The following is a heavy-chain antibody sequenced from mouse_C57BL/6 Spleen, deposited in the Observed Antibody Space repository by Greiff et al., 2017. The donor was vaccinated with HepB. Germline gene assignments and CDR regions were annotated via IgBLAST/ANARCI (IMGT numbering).Heavy chain of an antibody. J-gene: IGHJ1*03. CDR1: GYAFSSSW. V-gene: IGHV1-82*01. CDR2: IYPGDGDT. Sequence: VQLQQSGPELVKPGASVKISCKASGYAFSSSWMNWVKQRPGKGLEWIGRIYPGDGDTNYNGKFKGKATLTADKSSSTAYMQLSSLTSEDSAVYFCARDGYYDWYFDVWGTGTTVTVSS. D-gene: IGHD2-3*01. CDR3: ARDGYYDWYFDV.